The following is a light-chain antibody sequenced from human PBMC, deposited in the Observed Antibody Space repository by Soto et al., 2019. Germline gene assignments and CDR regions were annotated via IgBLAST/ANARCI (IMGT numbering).Light chain of an antibody. V-gene: IGKV1-13*02. Sequence: AIQLTQSPSSLSASVGDRVTITCRASQGISSAFAWYQQKPGKVTKLLIYDVSSLQSGVPPRFSGSGSGTDFTLTISSLQPEDFATYYCQQSETYPLTFGQGTRLDVK. CDR2: DVS. J-gene: IGKJ5*01. CDR3: QQSETYPLT. CDR1: QGISSA.